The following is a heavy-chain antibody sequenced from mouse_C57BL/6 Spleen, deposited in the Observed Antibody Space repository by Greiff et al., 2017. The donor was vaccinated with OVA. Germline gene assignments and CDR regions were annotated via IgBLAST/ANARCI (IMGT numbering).Heavy chain of an antibody. J-gene: IGHJ1*03. CDR1: GYSFTGYY. CDR3: ARSDGYSYWYFDV. Sequence: EVQRVESGPELVKPGASVKISCKASGYSFTGYYMNWVKQSPEKSLEWIGEINPSTGGTTYNQKFKAKATLTVDKSSSTAYMQLKSLTSEDSAVYYCARSDGYSYWYFDVWGTGTTVTVSS. D-gene: IGHD2-3*01. CDR2: INPSTGGT. V-gene: IGHV1-42*01.